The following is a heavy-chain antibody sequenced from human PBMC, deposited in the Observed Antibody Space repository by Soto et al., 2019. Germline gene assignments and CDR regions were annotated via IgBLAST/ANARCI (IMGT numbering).Heavy chain of an antibody. CDR3: ARDARLRFLEWLFYRDSGMDV. D-gene: IGHD3-3*01. CDR1: GYTFTSYG. Sequence: ASVKVSCKASGYTFTSYGISWVRQAPGQGLEWMGWISAYNGNTNYAQKLQGRVTMTTDTSTSTAYMELRSLRSDDTAVYYCARDARLRFLEWLFYRDSGMDVWG. J-gene: IGHJ6*02. CDR2: ISAYNGNT. V-gene: IGHV1-18*04.